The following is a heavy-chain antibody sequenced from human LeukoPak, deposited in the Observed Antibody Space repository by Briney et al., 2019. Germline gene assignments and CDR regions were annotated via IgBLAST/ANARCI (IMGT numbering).Heavy chain of an antibody. V-gene: IGHV4-34*01. D-gene: IGHD3-10*01. Sequence: PSETLSLTCAVYGGSFSGYYWSWIRQPPGKGLEWIGEINHSGSTNYNPSLKSRVTISVDTSKNQFSLKLSSVTAADTAVYYCARASTDTENYYGSGSYQGDYFDYWGQGTLVTVSS. CDR3: ARASTDTENYYGSGSYQGDYFDY. CDR2: INHSGST. J-gene: IGHJ4*02. CDR1: GGSFSGYY.